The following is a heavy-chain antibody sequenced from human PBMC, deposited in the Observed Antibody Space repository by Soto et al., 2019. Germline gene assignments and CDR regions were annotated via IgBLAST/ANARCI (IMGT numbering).Heavy chain of an antibody. CDR3: ARDRGAAARPWFDP. D-gene: IGHD6-13*01. J-gene: IGHJ5*02. CDR2: IYYSGST. Sequence: SETLSLTCAVSGGSISSSNWWSWVRQPPGKGLEWIGYIYYSGSTYYNPSLKSRVTISVDTSKNQFSLKLSSVTAADTAVYYCARDRGAAARPWFDPWGQGTLVTVSS. V-gene: IGHV4-4*02. CDR1: GGSISSSNW.